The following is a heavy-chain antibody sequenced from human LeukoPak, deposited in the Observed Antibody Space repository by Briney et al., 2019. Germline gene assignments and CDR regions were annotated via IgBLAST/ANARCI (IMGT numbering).Heavy chain of an antibody. CDR3: ARDSGSSSPYFQH. V-gene: IGHV3-15*01. CDR1: GFTFNNAW. D-gene: IGHD6-6*01. CDR2: IKSKTDGGTT. Sequence: GGSLRLSCAASGFTFNNAWMSWVRQAPGKGLEWVGRIKSKTDGGTTDYAAPVKGRFIISRDDSKNTLYLQMNSLKTEDTAVYYCARDSGSSSPYFQHWGQGTLVTVSS. J-gene: IGHJ1*01.